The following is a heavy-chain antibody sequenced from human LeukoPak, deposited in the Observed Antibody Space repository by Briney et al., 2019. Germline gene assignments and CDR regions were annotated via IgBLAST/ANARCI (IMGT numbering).Heavy chain of an antibody. D-gene: IGHD1-26*01. Sequence: PSETLSLTCAVYGGSFSGYYWSWIRQPPGKGLEWIGEINHSGSTNYNPSLKSRVTISVDTSKNQFSLKLSSVTAADTAVYYCARAWWGARGYFDYWGQGTLVTVSS. J-gene: IGHJ4*02. CDR3: ARAWWGARGYFDY. CDR2: INHSGST. V-gene: IGHV4-34*01. CDR1: GGSFSGYY.